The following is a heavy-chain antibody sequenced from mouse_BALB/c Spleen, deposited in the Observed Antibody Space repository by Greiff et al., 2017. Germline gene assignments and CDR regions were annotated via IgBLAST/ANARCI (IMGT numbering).Heavy chain of an antibody. CDR2: IHPSDSET. V-gene: IGHV1-74*01. D-gene: IGHD2-1*01. J-gene: IGHJ4*01. CDR1: GYTFTSYW. Sequence: VQLQQSGAELAKPGASVKMSCKASGYTFTSYWMNWVKQRPGQGLEWIGMIHPSDSETRLNQKFKDKATLTVDKSSSTAYMQLSSPTSEDSAVYYCARSDGNGEAMDYWGQGTSVTVSS. CDR3: ARSDGNGEAMDY.